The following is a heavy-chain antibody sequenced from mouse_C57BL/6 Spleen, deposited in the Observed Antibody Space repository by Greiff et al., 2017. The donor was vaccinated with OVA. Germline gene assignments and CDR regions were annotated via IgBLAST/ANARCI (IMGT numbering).Heavy chain of an antibody. V-gene: IGHV1-61*01. CDR3: ARASGAMDY. D-gene: IGHD3-2*02. CDR1: GYTFTSYW. Sequence: VKLQQPGAELVRPGSSVKLSCKASGYTFTSYWMDWVKQRPGQGLEWIGNIYPSDSETHYNQKFKDKATLTVDKSSSTAYMQLSSLTSEDSAVYYCARASGAMDYWGQGTSVTVSS. J-gene: IGHJ4*01. CDR2: IYPSDSET.